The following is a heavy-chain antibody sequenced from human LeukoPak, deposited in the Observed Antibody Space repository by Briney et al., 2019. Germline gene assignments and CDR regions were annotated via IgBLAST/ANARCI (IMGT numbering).Heavy chain of an antibody. CDR1: GYSFTSYW. CDR3: ARPIAVAGVYYFDS. CDR2: IYPGDSDT. V-gene: IGHV5-51*01. Sequence: TTGESLKISCKGSGYSFTSYWIGWVRQMPGKGLEWMGIIYPGDSDTTYSPSFQGQVTISADKSITTAYLQWSSLKASDTAMYYCARPIAVAGVYYFDSWGQGTLVTVSS. D-gene: IGHD6-19*01. J-gene: IGHJ4*02.